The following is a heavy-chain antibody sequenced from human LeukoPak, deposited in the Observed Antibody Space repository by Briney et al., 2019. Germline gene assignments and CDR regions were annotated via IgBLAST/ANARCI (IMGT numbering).Heavy chain of an antibody. CDR1: GFTFSSYE. CDR3: ARGPGSGLGMTRYFDY. D-gene: IGHD7-27*01. J-gene: IGHJ4*02. CDR2: TSGSGINI. V-gene: IGHV3-48*03. Sequence: PGGSLRLSCAASGFTFSSYEMSWVRQAPGKGLEWVSYTSGSGINIYYADSVKGRFTTSRDNAKNSLYLQMSSLRVDDTAVYYCARGPGSGLGMTRYFDYWGQGTLVTVSS.